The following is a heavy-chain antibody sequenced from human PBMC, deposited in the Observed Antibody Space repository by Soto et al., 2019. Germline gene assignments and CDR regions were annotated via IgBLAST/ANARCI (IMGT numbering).Heavy chain of an antibody. V-gene: IGHV4-39*07. D-gene: IGHD6-6*01. CDR1: GGSISSSSYY. CDR3: ARDTEYSSSYYYYGMDV. CDR2: IYHSGST. Sequence: SETLSLTCTVSGGSISSSSYYWGWIRQPPGKGLEWIGEIYHSGSTNYNPSLKSRVTISVDKSKNQFSLKLSSVTAADTAVYYCARDTEYSSSYYYYGMDVWGQGTTVTVSS. J-gene: IGHJ6*02.